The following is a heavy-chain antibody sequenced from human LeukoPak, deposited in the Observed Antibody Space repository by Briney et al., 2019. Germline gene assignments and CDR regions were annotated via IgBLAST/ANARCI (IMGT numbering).Heavy chain of an antibody. CDR2: ISSSSSTI. V-gene: IGHV3-48*04. Sequence: GGSLRRSCAASGFTFSSYSMNWVRQAPGKGLEWVSYISSSSSTIYYADSVKGRFTISRDNAKNSLYLQMNSLRAEDTAVYYCARGTYYYDSSGYERPYWGQGTLVTVSS. D-gene: IGHD3-22*01. J-gene: IGHJ4*02. CDR3: ARGTYYYDSSGYERPY. CDR1: GFTFSSYS.